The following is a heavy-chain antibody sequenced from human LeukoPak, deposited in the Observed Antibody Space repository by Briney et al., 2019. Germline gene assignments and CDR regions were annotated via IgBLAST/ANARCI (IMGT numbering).Heavy chain of an antibody. V-gene: IGHV3-15*05. J-gene: IGHJ4*02. CDR1: GFTFSEAW. D-gene: IGHD3-22*01. CDR3: TTCYHYEHNGDYFDH. CDR2: IKTKTENGTA. Sequence: GGSLRLSCVASGFTFSEAWMSWVRQAPGKGLEWVGLIKTKTENGTALYSATANGKFSISRQDSDNTVYLQLSRLQIEDTGTYYCTTCYHYEHNGDYFDHWGQGTLVTVSS.